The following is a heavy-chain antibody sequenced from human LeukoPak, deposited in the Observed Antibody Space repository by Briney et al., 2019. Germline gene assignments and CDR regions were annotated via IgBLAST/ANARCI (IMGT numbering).Heavy chain of an antibody. CDR1: GGSFSGYY. D-gene: IGHD6-13*01. Sequence: SETLSLTCAVYGGSFSGYYWSWIRQPPGKGLEWIGEINHSGSTNCNPSLKSRVTISVDTSKNQFSLKLSSVTAADTAVYYCARGMYSSTWIRFDPWGQGTLVTVSS. V-gene: IGHV4-34*01. J-gene: IGHJ5*02. CDR3: ARGMYSSTWIRFDP. CDR2: INHSGST.